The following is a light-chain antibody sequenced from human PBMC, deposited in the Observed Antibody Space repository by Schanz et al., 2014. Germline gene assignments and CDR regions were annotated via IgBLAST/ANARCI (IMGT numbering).Light chain of an antibody. Sequence: EIVLTQSPATLSLSPGERATLSCRASQSVSTTFLAWYQQKPGQAPRLLMYGASTRATGIPARFSGSGSGTDFTLTISRLEPEDFAVYYCHQYSGSPTWTFGQGTKVEIK. CDR1: QSVSTTF. J-gene: IGKJ1*01. CDR3: HQYSGSPTWT. CDR2: GAS. V-gene: IGKV3-20*01.